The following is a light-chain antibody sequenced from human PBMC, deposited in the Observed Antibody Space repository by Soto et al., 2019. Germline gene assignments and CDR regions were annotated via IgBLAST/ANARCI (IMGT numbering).Light chain of an antibody. CDR3: MQGTHWPLT. CDR2: RIS. V-gene: IGKV2-30*01. Sequence: DVVLTQSPRSLPVTLGQSASISCRSSQSLAYSDGNTYLNWVQQRPVQSPRRLIYRISTRDSGVPDRFSGSGSGTDFTLTISRVEAEDVGVYYCMQGTHWPLTFGGGTKVEIE. J-gene: IGKJ4*01. CDR1: QSLAYSDGNTY.